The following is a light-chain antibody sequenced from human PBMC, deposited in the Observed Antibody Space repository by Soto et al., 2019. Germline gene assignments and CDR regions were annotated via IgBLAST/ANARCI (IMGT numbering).Light chain of an antibody. CDR2: AAS. CDR1: QSLGSGY. Sequence: EIVLTQSPGTLSLSPGERATLSCRASQSLGSGYLAWYQQKPGQAPRILIYAASTRATGIPDRFSGSGSGTDFSLTISRLEPEDFAVYYCQQYDTSPRTFGQGTKV. V-gene: IGKV3-20*01. J-gene: IGKJ1*01. CDR3: QQYDTSPRT.